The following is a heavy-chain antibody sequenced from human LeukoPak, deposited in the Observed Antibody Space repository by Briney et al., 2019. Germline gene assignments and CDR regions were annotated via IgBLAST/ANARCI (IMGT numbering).Heavy chain of an antibody. V-gene: IGHV3-21*01. J-gene: IGHJ4*02. CDR1: GFTFSCYS. CDR2: ISSSSSYI. CDR3: ARAGIAVAGYDY. Sequence: GGFLRLSCAASGFTFSCYSMNLVHQAPRNVLKWVSSISSSSSYIYYADSVKGRFTISRDNAKNSLYLQMNSLRAEDTAVYYCARAGIAVAGYDYWGQGTLVTVSS. D-gene: IGHD6-19*01.